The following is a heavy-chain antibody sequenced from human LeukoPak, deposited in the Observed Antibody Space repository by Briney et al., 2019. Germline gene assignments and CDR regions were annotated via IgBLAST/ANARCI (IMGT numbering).Heavy chain of an antibody. D-gene: IGHD2-2*01. Sequence: ASVKVSCKASGYTFTGYYMHWVRQAPGQGLEWMGWINPNSGGTNYAQKFQGRVTMTRNTSISTAYMELSSLGSEDTAVYYCARNQLTRLDYWGQGTLVTVSS. CDR2: INPNSGGT. V-gene: IGHV1-2*02. CDR1: GYTFTGYY. J-gene: IGHJ4*02. CDR3: ARNQLTRLDY.